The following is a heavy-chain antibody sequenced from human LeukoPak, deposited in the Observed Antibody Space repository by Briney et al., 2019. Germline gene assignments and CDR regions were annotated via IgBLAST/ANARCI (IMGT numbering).Heavy chain of an antibody. CDR2: MYYSGST. J-gene: IGHJ4*02. CDR1: GGSISSSSYY. V-gene: IGHV4-39*01. D-gene: IGHD5-12*01. Sequence: PSETLSLTCTVSGGSISSSSYYWGWIRQPPGKGLEWIGSMYYSGSTYYNSSLKSRVTISVDTSKNQFSLKLSSVTAADTAVYYCAADRSGYALDYWGQGTPVTVSS. CDR3: AADRSGYALDY.